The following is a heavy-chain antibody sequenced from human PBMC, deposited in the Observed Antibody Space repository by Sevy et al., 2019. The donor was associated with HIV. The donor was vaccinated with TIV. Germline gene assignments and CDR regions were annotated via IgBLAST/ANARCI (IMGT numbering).Heavy chain of an antibody. CDR2: IKQDGSEK. Sequence: GGSLRLSCAASGFTFSSHWMSWVRQAPGKGLEWVANIKQDGSEKYYVDSVKGRFTISRDNAKNSLYLQMNSLRAEDTAVYYCAREGEGLLNDAFDIWGQGTMVTVSS. J-gene: IGHJ3*02. CDR1: GFTFSSHW. CDR3: AREGEGLLNDAFDI. D-gene: IGHD3-3*01. V-gene: IGHV3-7*01.